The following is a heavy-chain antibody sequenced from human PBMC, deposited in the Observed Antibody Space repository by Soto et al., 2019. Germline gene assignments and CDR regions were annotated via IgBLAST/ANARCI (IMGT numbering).Heavy chain of an antibody. D-gene: IGHD2-2*01. CDR3: ARSGCSSTSCYSGGYGMDV. V-gene: IGHV3-30*04. CDR2: ISYYGRNK. CDR1: GFTFSSYA. Sequence: QVQLVESGGGVVQPGRSLRLSCAASGFTFSSYAMHWVRQAPGKGLEWVAVISYYGRNKYYADSVKGRFTISRDNSKNTLYLHMNSLRAEDTAVYYCARSGCSSTSCYSGGYGMDVWGQGATVTVSS. J-gene: IGHJ6*02.